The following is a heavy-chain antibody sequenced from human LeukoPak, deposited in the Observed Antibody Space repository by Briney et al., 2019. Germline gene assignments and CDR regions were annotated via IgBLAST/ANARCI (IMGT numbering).Heavy chain of an antibody. CDR1: GGSISSGGYY. J-gene: IGHJ4*02. CDR3: ARTVADFRIYYDSSGYYYGYYFDY. V-gene: IGHV4-31*03. Sequence: SETLSLTCTVSGGSISSGGYYWSWIRQHPGKGLEWIGYIYYSGSTYYNPSLKSRVTISVDTSKNQFSLKLSSVTAADTAVYYCARTVADFRIYYDSSGYYYGYYFDYWGQGTLVTVSS. D-gene: IGHD3-22*01. CDR2: IYYSGST.